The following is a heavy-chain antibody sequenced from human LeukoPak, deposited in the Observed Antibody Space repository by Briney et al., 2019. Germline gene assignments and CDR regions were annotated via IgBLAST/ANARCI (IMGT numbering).Heavy chain of an antibody. V-gene: IGHV3-48*01. CDR1: GFTFSSYS. Sequence: GGSLRLSCAASGFTFSSYSMNWVRQAPGKGLEWVSYISSSSSTIYYADSVKGRFTISRDNAKNSLYLQMNSLRAEDTAVYYCARDISWFGEKAGSGFDPWGQGTLVTVSS. D-gene: IGHD3-10*01. CDR2: ISSSSSTI. J-gene: IGHJ5*02. CDR3: ARDISWFGEKAGSGFDP.